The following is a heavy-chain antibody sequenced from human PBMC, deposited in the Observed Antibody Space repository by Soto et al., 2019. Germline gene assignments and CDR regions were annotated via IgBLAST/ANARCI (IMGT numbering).Heavy chain of an antibody. J-gene: IGHJ6*02. CDR2: IYHSGNT. V-gene: IGHV4-30-2*01. Sequence: SETLSLTCTVSGGSISTVGYSWSWIRQPPGKGLEWIGYIYHSGNTFYNPSLKRLVTISLDRSHNQFSPKLNSVTAADTAVYSCARGKLQYLYFGMYVWGRGTTVTVSS. CDR1: GGSISTVGYS. D-gene: IGHD4-4*01. CDR3: ARGKLQYLYFGMYV.